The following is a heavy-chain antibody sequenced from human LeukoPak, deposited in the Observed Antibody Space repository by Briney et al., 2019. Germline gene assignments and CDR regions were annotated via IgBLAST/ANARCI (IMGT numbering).Heavy chain of an antibody. CDR1: GGSISRYY. CDR3: ARAVCSSTSCYEDNWFDL. D-gene: IGHD2-2*01. J-gene: IGHJ5*02. V-gene: IGHV4-4*07. CDR2: IYTSGSS. Sequence: SATQSLTRTVSGGSISRYYWSWVRQHAGKGLEWIGRIYTSGSSIYNPSLESRVTMSVDTSKDQFSLKLSSVTAADTAVYYCARAVCSSTSCYEDNWFDLWGQGTLVIVSS.